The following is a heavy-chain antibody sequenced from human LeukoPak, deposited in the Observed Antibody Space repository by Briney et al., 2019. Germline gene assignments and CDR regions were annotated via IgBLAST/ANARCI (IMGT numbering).Heavy chain of an antibody. D-gene: IGHD6-13*01. CDR3: ARGVSWYPNNWFDP. V-gene: IGHV1-18*01. CDR2: ISGYNDNT. Sequence: GASVKVSCKASGYTFTSYGISWVRQAPGQGLEWMGWISGYNDNTNYAQKLQGRVTMTTDTSTSTAYMELRSLRSDDTAVYYCARGVSWYPNNWFDPWGQGTLVTVSS. J-gene: IGHJ5*02. CDR1: GYTFTSYG.